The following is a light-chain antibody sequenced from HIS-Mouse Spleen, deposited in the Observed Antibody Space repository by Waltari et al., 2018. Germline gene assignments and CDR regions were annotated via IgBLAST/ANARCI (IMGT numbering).Light chain of an antibody. V-gene: IGLV1-40*01. CDR2: GNS. Sequence: QSVLTQPPSVSGAPGPRVTISCTWSSPNLGAGYDVSWYQQLPGTAPKLLIYGNSNRPSGVPDRFSGSKSGTSASLAITGLQAEDEADYYCQSYDSSLSGVVFGGGTKLTVL. J-gene: IGLJ2*01. CDR1: SPNLGAGYD. CDR3: QSYDSSLSGVV.